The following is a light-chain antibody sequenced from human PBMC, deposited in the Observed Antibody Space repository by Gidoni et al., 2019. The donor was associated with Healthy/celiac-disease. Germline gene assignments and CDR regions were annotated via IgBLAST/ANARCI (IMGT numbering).Light chain of an antibody. CDR3: NSRDSSGNHVI. V-gene: IGLV3-19*01. J-gene: IGLJ2*01. Sequence: SSELTQAPAVSVALGQTVRITCQGDSLRSYYANWYQQKPGQAPILVIYGKNNRPSGIPDRFSDSSSGNTASLTITGAQAEDEADYYCNSRDSSGNHVIFGGGTKLTVL. CDR1: SLRSYY. CDR2: GKN.